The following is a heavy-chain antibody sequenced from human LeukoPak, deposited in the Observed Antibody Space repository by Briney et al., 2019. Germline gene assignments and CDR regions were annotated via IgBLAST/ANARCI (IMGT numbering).Heavy chain of an antibody. CDR3: XRXXXXSSPWVPRNDYYYYGMDV. D-gene: IGHD6-6*01. J-gene: IGHJ6*02. CDR1: RFTFSSYA. CDR2: ISYDGSNK. Sequence: PGRSLRLSCAASRFTFSSYAIHWVRQPPGKGLEWVALISYDGSNKYYGDSVKGRFTISRDNSKNTLYLQINSLRAEDTAVYYCXRXXXXSSPWVPRNDYYYYGMDVWGQGTTVTVSS. V-gene: IGHV3-30-3*01.